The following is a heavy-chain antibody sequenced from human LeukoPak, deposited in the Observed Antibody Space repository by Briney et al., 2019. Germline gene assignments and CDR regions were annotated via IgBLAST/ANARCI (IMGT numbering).Heavy chain of an antibody. D-gene: IGHD4-17*01. V-gene: IGHV3-48*02. Sequence: GGSLRLSCAASGFTFSSYSMNCVRQAPGKGLEGVSYITSSSITIYYADSVKGRFTISRDNAKNSLYLQMNSLRDEDTAVYYCARDSPYGDYPFDYWGQGTLVTVSS. CDR2: ITSSSITI. CDR3: ARDSPYGDYPFDY. CDR1: GFTFSSYS. J-gene: IGHJ4*02.